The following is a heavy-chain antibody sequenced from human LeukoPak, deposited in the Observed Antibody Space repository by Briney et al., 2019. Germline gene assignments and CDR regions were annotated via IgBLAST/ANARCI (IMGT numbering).Heavy chain of an antibody. CDR1: GFTFSSYG. D-gene: IGHD4-17*01. V-gene: IGHV3-30*18. J-gene: IGHJ4*02. CDR3: AKKALGYGDYAPLDY. CDR2: ISYDGSNK. Sequence: GGSLRLSCAASGFTFSSYGMHWVRQAPGKGLEWVAVISYDGSNKYYADSVKGRFTISRDNSKNTLYLQMNSLRAEDTAVYYCAKKALGYGDYAPLDYWGQGTLVTVSS.